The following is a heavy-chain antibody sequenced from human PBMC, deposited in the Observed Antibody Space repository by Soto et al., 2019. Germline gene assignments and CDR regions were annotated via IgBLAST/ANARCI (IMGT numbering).Heavy chain of an antibody. D-gene: IGHD2-2*01. CDR1: AFTFNNFP. Sequence: EVQLVESGGGPVKPGGSLRLSCVASAFTFNNFPRHWVRQAPGEGLRWLASITSSSSYKYYADSVKGRFTISRDNAKNSLFLELTGLRAEDTAVYYCAREKCSSTSCNHGMDVWGLGTTVTVSS. V-gene: IGHV3-21*02. J-gene: IGHJ6*02. CDR3: AREKCSSTSCNHGMDV. CDR2: ITSSSSYK.